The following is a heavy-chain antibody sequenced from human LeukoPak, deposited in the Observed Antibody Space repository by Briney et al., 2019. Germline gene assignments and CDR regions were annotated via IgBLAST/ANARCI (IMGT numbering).Heavy chain of an antibody. CDR2: TKQDGSEK. CDR3: ARLYDFWSGYYGHYFDY. Sequence: GGSLRLSCAASGSTFSSYWMSWVRQAPGKGLEWVANTKQDGSEKYYVDSVKGRFTISRDNAKNSLYLQMNSLRAEDTAVYYCARLYDFWSGYYGHYFDYWGQGTLVTVSS. V-gene: IGHV3-7*01. CDR1: GSTFSSYW. J-gene: IGHJ4*02. D-gene: IGHD3-3*01.